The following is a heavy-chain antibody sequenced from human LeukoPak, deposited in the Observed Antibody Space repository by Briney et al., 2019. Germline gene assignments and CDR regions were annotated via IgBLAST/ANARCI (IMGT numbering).Heavy chain of an antibody. CDR3: ARHSRVSYYFDY. J-gene: IGHJ4*02. CDR1: GYSISSGYY. CDR2: IYHSGST. Sequence: SETLSLTCAVSGYSISSGYYWGWIRQPPGKGLEWIGIIYHSGSTYYNPFLKSRVTISVDTSKNQFSLKLSSVTAADTAVYYCARHSRVSYYFDYWGQGTLVTVSS. V-gene: IGHV4-38-2*01.